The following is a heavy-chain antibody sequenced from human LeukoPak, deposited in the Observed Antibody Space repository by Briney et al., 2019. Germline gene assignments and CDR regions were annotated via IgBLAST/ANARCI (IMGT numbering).Heavy chain of an antibody. CDR3: ARGAGQIVVVPAAISASGYYYMDV. J-gene: IGHJ6*03. D-gene: IGHD2-2*01. Sequence: KPSETLSLTCAVYGGSFSGYYWSWIRQPPGKGLEWIGEINQSGSTNSNPSLKSRVTISVDTSKNQFSLKLSSVTAADTAVYYCARGAGQIVVVPAAISASGYYYMDVWGKGTTVTVSS. V-gene: IGHV4-34*01. CDR2: INQSGST. CDR1: GGSFSGYY.